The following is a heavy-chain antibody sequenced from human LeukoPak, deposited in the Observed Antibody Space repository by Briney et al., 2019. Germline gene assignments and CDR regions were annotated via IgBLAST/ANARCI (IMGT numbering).Heavy chain of an antibody. V-gene: IGHV1-18*01. J-gene: IGHJ4*02. CDR2: ISPSNGDT. CDR3: ARGGVDIVATMGIFDY. CDR1: GGTFSSYA. D-gene: IGHD5-12*01. Sequence: ASVKVSCKASGGTFSSYAISWVRQAPGQGLEWMGWISPSNGDTKYVQKFQGRITMTTDTSTSTVYMELKSLRSDDTAVYYCARGGVDIVATMGIFDYWGQGTLVTVSS.